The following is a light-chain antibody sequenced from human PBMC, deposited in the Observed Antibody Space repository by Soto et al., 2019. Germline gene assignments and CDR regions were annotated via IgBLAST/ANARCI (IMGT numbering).Light chain of an antibody. CDR1: QVISSY. CDR3: QQHYSYPVT. CDR2: AAS. Sequence: DIQLTQSPSFLSASVGDRVTITCRASQVISSYLAWYQQKPGKAPKLLIYAASTLQSEVPSRFSGSGSGTEFTLTISSLLPEDFATYYCQQHYSYPVTFGGGTKVEIK. J-gene: IGKJ4*01. V-gene: IGKV1-9*01.